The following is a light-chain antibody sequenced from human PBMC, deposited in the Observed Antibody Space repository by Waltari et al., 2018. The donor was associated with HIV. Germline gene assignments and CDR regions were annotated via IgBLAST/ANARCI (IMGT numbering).Light chain of an antibody. V-gene: IGLV2-8*01. CDR3: SSFAGTHKL. Sequence: QSALTQSPSASGSPGQSVNISCTGANGDISDYNYVSWYQQHSHSPHKLIIFEVTKRPSVVPDRFSGSKSGNTASLFVSGLQPEDEATYFCSSFAGTHKLFGGGTKLTVL. J-gene: IGLJ2*01. CDR1: NGDISDYNY. CDR2: EVT.